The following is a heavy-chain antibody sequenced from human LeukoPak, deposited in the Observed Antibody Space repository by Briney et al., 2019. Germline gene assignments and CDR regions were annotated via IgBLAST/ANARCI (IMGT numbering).Heavy chain of an antibody. J-gene: IGHJ2*01. D-gene: IGHD6-13*01. CDR2: IWYDGSNK. Sequence: GGSLRLSCAASGFTFSRYGMHWVRQAPGKGLEWVAVIWYDGSNKYYADSVKGRFTISRDNSKNTLYLQMNSLRAEDTAVYYCARDERSYIAAAGSAALDLWGRGTLSLSPQ. CDR3: ARDERSYIAAAGSAALDL. V-gene: IGHV3-33*01. CDR1: GFTFSRYG.